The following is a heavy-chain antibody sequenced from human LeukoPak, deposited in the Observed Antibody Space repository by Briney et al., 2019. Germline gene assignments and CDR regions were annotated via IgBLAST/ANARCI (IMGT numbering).Heavy chain of an antibody. J-gene: IGHJ4*02. V-gene: IGHV5-51*01. CDR1: GYSFTSYW. CDR3: ARRPEYSSGWYYFDY. Sequence: PGESLKISCKGSGYSFTSYWIGWVRQMPGKGLEWMGIIYPGDSDTRYSPSFQGQVTMSADKSISTAYLQWSSLKASDTAMYYCARRPEYSSGWYYFDYWGQGTLVTVSS. D-gene: IGHD6-19*01. CDR2: IYPGDSDT.